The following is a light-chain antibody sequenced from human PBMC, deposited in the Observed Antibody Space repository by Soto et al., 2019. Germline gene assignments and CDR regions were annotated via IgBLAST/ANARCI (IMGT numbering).Light chain of an antibody. CDR2: DVS. Sequence: QCALTQPASVSGSPGQSITISCTGTSSDVGGYNYVSWFQQHPGKAPKLIIYDVSDRPSGVSNRFSGSKSGNTASLTISGLQADVEADYFCSSYTSSSTPYVFGTGTKVTDL. J-gene: IGLJ1*01. V-gene: IGLV2-14*01. CDR3: SSYTSSSTPYV. CDR1: SSDVGGYNY.